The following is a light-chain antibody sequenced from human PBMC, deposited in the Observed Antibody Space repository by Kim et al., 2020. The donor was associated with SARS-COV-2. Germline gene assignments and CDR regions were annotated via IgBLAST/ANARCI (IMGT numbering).Light chain of an antibody. J-gene: IGLJ3*02. CDR2: DVR. V-gene: IGLV2-23*02. CDR3: CSYVGSGTWV. Sequence: GQSFTLPCPGTGSDCGAYNLVSWYQQHPGKAPKLIIFDVRRRPSGVSDRISGSKSANQASLTISGLQTEDEAVYHCCSYVGSGTWVFGGGTQLTVL. CDR1: GSDCGAYNL.